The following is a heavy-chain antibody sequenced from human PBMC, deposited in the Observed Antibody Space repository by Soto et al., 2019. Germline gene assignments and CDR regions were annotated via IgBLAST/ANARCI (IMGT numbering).Heavy chain of an antibody. CDR2: IIPIFGTA. D-gene: IGHD2-8*01. CDR1: GGTFSSYA. Sequence: QVQLVQSGAEVKKPGSSVKVSCKASGGTFSSYAISWVRQAPGQGLEWMGGIIPIFGTANYAQKFQGRVTITADESTSTAYMELSSLRSEDTAVYYCALNLYCTNGVCYTLGYFQHWGQGTLVTVSS. CDR3: ALNLYCTNGVCYTLGYFQH. V-gene: IGHV1-69*01. J-gene: IGHJ1*01.